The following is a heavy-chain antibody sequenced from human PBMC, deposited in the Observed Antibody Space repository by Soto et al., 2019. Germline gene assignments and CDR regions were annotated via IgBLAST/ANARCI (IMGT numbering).Heavy chain of an antibody. V-gene: IGHV6-1*01. CDR2: TYYKSKWYN. CDR3: ARLTTVTPQFDY. J-gene: IGHJ4*02. Sequence: SQTLSLTCDISGDSVSSNSAAWNWIRQTPSRGLEWLGRTYYKSKWYNNYALSVQSRITVNPDTSKNQFSLQLNSVTAADTAVYYCARLTTVTPQFDYWGQGTLVTVSS. CDR1: GDSVSSNSAA. D-gene: IGHD4-4*01.